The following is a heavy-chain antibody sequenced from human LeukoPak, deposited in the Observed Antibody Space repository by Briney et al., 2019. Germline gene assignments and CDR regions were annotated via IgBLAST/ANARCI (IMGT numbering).Heavy chain of an antibody. V-gene: IGHV4-34*01. CDR2: INHSGST. D-gene: IGHD4-23*01. Sequence: SETLSLTCAVYGGSFRGYYWSWIRQPPGKGLEWIGEINHSGSTNYNPSLKSRVTISVDTSKNQFSLKLSSVTAADTAVYYCARGRKKLPFDYWGQGTLVTVSS. CDR3: ARGRKKLPFDY. J-gene: IGHJ4*02. CDR1: GGSFRGYY.